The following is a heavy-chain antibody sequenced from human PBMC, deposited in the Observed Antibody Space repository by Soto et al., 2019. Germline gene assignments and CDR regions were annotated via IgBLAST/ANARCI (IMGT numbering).Heavy chain of an antibody. J-gene: IGHJ3*02. CDR1: GGSISSADYY. D-gene: IGHD2-15*01. Sequence: SETLSLTCIVSGGSISSADYYWSWIRQPPGKGLEWIGYIYYSGSTYYNPSLKSRVTISVDTSKNQFSLKLSSVTAADTAVYYCARAATGWGNAFDIWGQRTMVTVSS. V-gene: IGHV4-30-4*01. CDR3: ARAATGWGNAFDI. CDR2: IYYSGST.